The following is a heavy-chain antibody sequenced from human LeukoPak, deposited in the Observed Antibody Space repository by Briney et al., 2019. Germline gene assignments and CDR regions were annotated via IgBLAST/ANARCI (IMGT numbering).Heavy chain of an antibody. CDR3: ARRQTAGTRVFDY. Sequence: GGSLRLSCAASGFTFSSYEMNWVRQAPGKGLEWVSYISTSGSTIYYADSVKGRFTISRDNAKNSLHLQMNSLRAEDTAVYYCARRQTAGTRVFDYWGQGALVTVSS. J-gene: IGHJ4*02. CDR1: GFTFSSYE. CDR2: ISTSGSTI. V-gene: IGHV3-48*03.